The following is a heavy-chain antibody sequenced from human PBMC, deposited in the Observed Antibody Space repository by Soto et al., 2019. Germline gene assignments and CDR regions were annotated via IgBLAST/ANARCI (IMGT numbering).Heavy chain of an antibody. V-gene: IGHV4-30-2*01. CDR1: GGSISSGGYS. D-gene: IGHD3-10*01. Sequence: TLSLTFAVSGGSISSGGYSGSWIRQPPGKGLEWIGYIYHSGSTYYNPSLKSRVTISVDRSKNQFSLKLSSVTAADTAVYYCARVYHGSGSYYNLDWFDPWGQGTLVTVSS. J-gene: IGHJ5*02. CDR3: ARVYHGSGSYYNLDWFDP. CDR2: IYHSGST.